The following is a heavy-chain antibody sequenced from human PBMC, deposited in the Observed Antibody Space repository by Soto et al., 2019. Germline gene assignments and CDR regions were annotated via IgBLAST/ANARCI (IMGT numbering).Heavy chain of an antibody. CDR3: ARVFGGYSSSGY. D-gene: IGHD6-13*01. Sequence: SVKVSCKASGGTFSSYAISWVRQAPGHGLEWMGGIIPIFGTANYAQKFQGRVTITADESTSTAYMELSSLRSEDTAVYYCARVFGGYSSSGYWGQGTLVTVSS. CDR2: IIPIFGTA. CDR1: GGTFSSYA. J-gene: IGHJ4*02. V-gene: IGHV1-69*13.